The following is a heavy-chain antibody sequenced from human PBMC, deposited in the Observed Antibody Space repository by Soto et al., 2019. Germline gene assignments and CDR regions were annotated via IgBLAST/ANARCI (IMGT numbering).Heavy chain of an antibody. Sequence: EVQLLGSGGGLVQPGESLRLSCVASEFSFSRYAMTWVRQAAGKGLQWVAGLGPDGRNTFYGESVRGRFTISRDNSRKTLYLQMSSLRAEDTAVYFCVKQRTTWTDSFFDFWGQGIQVTVSS. J-gene: IGHJ4*02. CDR3: VKQRTTWTDSFFDF. V-gene: IGHV3-23*01. D-gene: IGHD4-17*01. CDR1: EFSFSRYA. CDR2: LGPDGRNT.